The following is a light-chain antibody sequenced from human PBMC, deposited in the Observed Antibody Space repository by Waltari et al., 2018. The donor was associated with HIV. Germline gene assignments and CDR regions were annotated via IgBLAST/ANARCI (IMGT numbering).Light chain of an antibody. V-gene: IGKV6-21*01. Sequence: EIELTQSPDFQSVTPTENVNITCRASQSIGSSLHWYQQKPDQSPKLLIKYASKSFSGVPSRFSGSGSGTDFTLTIDSLEAGDAATYYCHQSSSLPHTFGQGTKLEIK. CDR1: QSIGSS. CDR2: YAS. J-gene: IGKJ2*01. CDR3: HQSSSLPHT.